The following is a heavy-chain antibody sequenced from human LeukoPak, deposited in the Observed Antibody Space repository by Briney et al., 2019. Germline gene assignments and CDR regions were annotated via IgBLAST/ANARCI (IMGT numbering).Heavy chain of an antibody. V-gene: IGHV4-59*01. CDR2: IYYSGST. Sequence: PSETLSPTCTVSGGSISSYYWSWIRQPPGKGLESIGYIYYSGSTNYNPSLKSRVTISVDTSKNQFSLKLSSVTAADTAVYYCARLSAIYGVDAFDIWGQGTMVTVSS. D-gene: IGHD4-17*01. CDR1: GGSISSYY. CDR3: ARLSAIYGVDAFDI. J-gene: IGHJ3*02.